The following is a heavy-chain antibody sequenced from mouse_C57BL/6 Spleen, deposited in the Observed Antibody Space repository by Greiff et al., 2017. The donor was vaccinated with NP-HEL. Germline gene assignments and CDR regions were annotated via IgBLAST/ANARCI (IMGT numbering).Heavy chain of an antibody. CDR3: ARARGLRRRYWYFDV. Sequence: VQLRQSGAELVRPGSSVKLSCKASGYTFTSYWMHWVKQRPIQGLEWIGNIDPSDSETHYNQKFKDKATLTVDKSSSTAYMQLSSLRPADAAVDYCARARGLRRRYWYFDVWGTGTTVTVSS. D-gene: IGHD2-2*01. J-gene: IGHJ1*03. V-gene: IGHV1-52*01. CDR1: GYTFTSYW. CDR2: IDPSDSET.